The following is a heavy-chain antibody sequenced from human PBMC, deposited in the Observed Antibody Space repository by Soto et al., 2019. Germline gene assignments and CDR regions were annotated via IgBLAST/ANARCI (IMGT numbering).Heavy chain of an antibody. Sequence: QVQLVESGGGVVQPGRSLRLSCAASGFALSSYAMHWVRQAPGKGLEWVAAISYDGSTQYYADSVRGRFTISRDNSRNTLYLQINSLWAADTAVYYCARGGVVVTQDYWGQGALVTVSS. D-gene: IGHD2-21*02. CDR2: ISYDGSTQ. V-gene: IGHV3-30-3*01. J-gene: IGHJ4*02. CDR1: GFALSSYA. CDR3: ARGGVVVTQDY.